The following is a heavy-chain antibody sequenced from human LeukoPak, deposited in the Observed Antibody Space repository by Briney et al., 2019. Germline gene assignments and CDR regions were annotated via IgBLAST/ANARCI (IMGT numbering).Heavy chain of an antibody. CDR1: GGSISSSSYY. CDR3: ASDRLWWNYGVDV. J-gene: IGHJ6*04. V-gene: IGHV4-39*07. CDR2: IYYSGST. D-gene: IGHD1-7*01. Sequence: SETLSLTCTVSGGSISSSSYYWGWIRQPPWKGLEWIGSIYYSGSTYYNPSLKSRVTMSVDTSKNQFSLKVSSVTAADTAVYYCASDRLWWNYGVDVWGKGTMVTISS.